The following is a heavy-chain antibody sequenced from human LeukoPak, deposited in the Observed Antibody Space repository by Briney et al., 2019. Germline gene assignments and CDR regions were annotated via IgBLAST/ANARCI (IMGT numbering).Heavy chain of an antibody. D-gene: IGHD6-19*01. Sequence: GGSLRLSCAASGFTFSSYAMSWVRQAPGKGLEWVSAISGSGGSTYYADSVKGRFTISRDNSKNTLYLQMNSLRAEDTAVYYCAKVGGGYRSGFTWFDPWGQGTLVTVSS. V-gene: IGHV3-23*01. CDR3: AKVGGGYRSGFTWFDP. CDR1: GFTFSSYA. J-gene: IGHJ5*02. CDR2: ISGSGGST.